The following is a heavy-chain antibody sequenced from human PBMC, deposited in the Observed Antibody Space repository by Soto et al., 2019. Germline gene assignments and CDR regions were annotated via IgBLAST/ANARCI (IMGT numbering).Heavy chain of an antibody. D-gene: IGHD3-3*01. CDR1: GCTFISYW. J-gene: IGHJ5*02. V-gene: IGHV3-74*01. Sequence: GSLILPCSASGCTFISYWMHWVRQAPGKGLVWVSRINSDGSSTSYADSVKVRFTISRDNAKNTLYLQMHSLRAEDTAVYYCAREDYDFWSGYYNWFDPWGQGTLVTVYS. CDR2: INSDGSST. CDR3: AREDYDFWSGYYNWFDP.